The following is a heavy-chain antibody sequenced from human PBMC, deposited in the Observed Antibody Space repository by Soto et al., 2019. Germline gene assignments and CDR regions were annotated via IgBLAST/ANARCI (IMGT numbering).Heavy chain of an antibody. D-gene: IGHD3-16*01. CDR2: ISSSSSYT. V-gene: IGHV3-11*05. CDR1: GFTVSDYY. J-gene: IGHJ4*02. Sequence: QVQLVESGGGLVKPGGSLRLSCAASGFTVSDYYMSWIRQAPGKGLEWVSYISSSSSYTNYADSVKGRFTISRDNAKNSLYLQMNSLRAEDTALYYCASGVGGAKKGHFDYWGQGTLVTVSS. CDR3: ASGVGGAKKGHFDY.